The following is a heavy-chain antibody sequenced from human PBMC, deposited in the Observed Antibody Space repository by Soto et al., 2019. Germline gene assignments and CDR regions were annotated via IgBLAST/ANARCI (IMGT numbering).Heavy chain of an antibody. V-gene: IGHV3-30-3*01. CDR3: ARGVWYDILTGHYPNCDYYAMDV. Sequence: QVQLVESGGGVVQPGRSLRLSCAASGFTFSSYAMHWVRQAPGKGLEWVAVISYDGSNKYYADSVKGRFTISRDNSKNTLYLQMNSLRAEDTAVYYCARGVWYDILTGHYPNCDYYAMDVLGQWTTVTVSS. J-gene: IGHJ6*02. D-gene: IGHD3-9*01. CDR1: GFTFSSYA. CDR2: ISYDGSNK.